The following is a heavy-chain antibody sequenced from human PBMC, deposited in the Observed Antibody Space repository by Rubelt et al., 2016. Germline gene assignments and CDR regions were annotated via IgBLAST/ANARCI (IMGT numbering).Heavy chain of an antibody. CDR1: TSYA. J-gene: IGHJ4*02. V-gene: IGHV3-23*01. D-gene: IGHD5-12*01. CDR3: ARDLGRSGYASCSDY. Sequence: TSYAMSWVRQAPGKGLEWVSGISGSGGTIYYADSVKGRFTISRDNSKNTLYLEMNSLRAEDTAVYYCARDLGRSGYASCSDYWGRGTLVTVSS. CDR2: ISGSGGTI.